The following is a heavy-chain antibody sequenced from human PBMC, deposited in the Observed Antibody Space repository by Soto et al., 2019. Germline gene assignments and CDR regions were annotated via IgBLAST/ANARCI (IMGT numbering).Heavy chain of an antibody. CDR3: ASSGYSYGYGFFGY. J-gene: IGHJ4*02. V-gene: IGHV3-30-3*01. D-gene: IGHD5-18*01. CDR1: GFTFSSYA. CDR2: ISYDGSNK. Sequence: PGGSLRLSCAASGFTFSSYAMHWVRQAPGKGLEWVAVISYDGSNKYYADSVKGRFTISRDSSKNTLYLQMNSLRAEDTAVYYCASSGYSYGYGFFGYWGQGTLVTVS.